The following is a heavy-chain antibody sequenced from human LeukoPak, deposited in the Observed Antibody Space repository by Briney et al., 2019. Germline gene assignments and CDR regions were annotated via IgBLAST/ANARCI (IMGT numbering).Heavy chain of an antibody. J-gene: IGHJ4*02. CDR3: TRSGILRYFDWLLPDSLDY. Sequence: GGSLRLSCTASGSTFGDYAMSWVRQAPGKGLEWVGFIRSKAYGGTTEYAASVKGRFTISRDDSKSIVYLQMNSLKTEDIAVYYCTRSGILRYFDWLLPDSLDYWGQGTLVTVSS. D-gene: IGHD3-9*01. CDR2: IRSKAYGGTT. V-gene: IGHV3-49*04. CDR1: GSTFGDYA.